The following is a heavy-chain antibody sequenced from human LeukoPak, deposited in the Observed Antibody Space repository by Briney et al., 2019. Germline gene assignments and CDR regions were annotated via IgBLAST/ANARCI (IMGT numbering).Heavy chain of an antibody. J-gene: IGHJ4*02. Sequence: GRSLRLSCAASGFTFSSYGMHWVRQAPGKGLEWVAVISYDGSNKYYADSVKGRFTISRDNSKNTLYLQMNSLRAEDTAVYYCARGQFRLSDFDSSGFDYWGQGTLVTVSS. CDR3: ARGQFRLSDFDSSGFDY. D-gene: IGHD3-22*01. CDR1: GFTFSSYG. CDR2: ISYDGSNK. V-gene: IGHV3-30*03.